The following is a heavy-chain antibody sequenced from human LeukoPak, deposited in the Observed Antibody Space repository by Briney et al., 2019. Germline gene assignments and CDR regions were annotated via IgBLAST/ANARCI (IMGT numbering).Heavy chain of an antibody. CDR3: ARDTRFGEYRLDAFDI. J-gene: IGHJ3*02. V-gene: IGHV4-4*02. D-gene: IGHD3-10*02. CDR2: IYHSGST. Sequence: PSGTLSLTCAVSGGFISSNNWWTWVRQPPGKGLEWIGEIYHSGSTNYNPSLKSRVTISVDKSKNQFSLKLSSVTAADTAMYYCARDTRFGEYRLDAFDIWGQGTMVTVSS. CDR1: GGFISSNNW.